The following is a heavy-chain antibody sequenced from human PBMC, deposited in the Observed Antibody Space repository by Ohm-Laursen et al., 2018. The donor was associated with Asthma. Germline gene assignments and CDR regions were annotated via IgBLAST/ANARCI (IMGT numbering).Heavy chain of an antibody. CDR2: ISGSGGST. J-gene: IGHJ4*02. V-gene: IGHV3-23*01. CDR3: AKDLSPDDYESSFDY. D-gene: IGHD4-17*01. Sequence: SLRLSCAASGFTFSSYAMSWVRQAPGKGLEWVSAISGSGGSTYYADSVKGRFTISRDNSKNTLYLQMNSLRAEDTAVYYCAKDLSPDDYESSFDYWGQGTLVTVSS. CDR1: GFTFSSYA.